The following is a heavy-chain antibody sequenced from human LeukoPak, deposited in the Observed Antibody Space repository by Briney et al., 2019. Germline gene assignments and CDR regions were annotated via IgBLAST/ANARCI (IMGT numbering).Heavy chain of an antibody. V-gene: IGHV1-18*01. J-gene: IGHJ4*02. Sequence: ASVKVSCKASGYTFTSYGISWVRQAPGQGLEWMGWISAYNGNTNYAQKLQGRVTMTTDTSTSTAYMELRSLRSDDTAGYYCARDRRGGSGSYRRFDYWGQGTLVTVSS. D-gene: IGHD3-10*01. CDR1: GYTFTSYG. CDR3: ARDRRGGSGSYRRFDY. CDR2: ISAYNGNT.